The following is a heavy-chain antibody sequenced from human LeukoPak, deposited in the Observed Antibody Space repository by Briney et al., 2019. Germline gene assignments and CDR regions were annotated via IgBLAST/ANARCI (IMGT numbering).Heavy chain of an antibody. D-gene: IGHD3-16*01. CDR1: GFTVSSNY. Sequence: PGGSLRLSCAASGFTVSSNYMSWVRQAPGKGLEWVSVIYSGGSTYYADSVKGRFTISRDNSKNTLYLQMNSLRAEDTAVYYCARDQMVTFEVLYYWGQGTLVTVSS. V-gene: IGHV3-66*01. J-gene: IGHJ4*02. CDR2: IYSGGST. CDR3: ARDQMVTFEVLYY.